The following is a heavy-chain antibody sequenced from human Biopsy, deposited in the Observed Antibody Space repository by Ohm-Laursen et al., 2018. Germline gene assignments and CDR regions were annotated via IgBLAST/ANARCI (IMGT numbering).Heavy chain of an antibody. CDR1: GDSISSYY. J-gene: IGHJ5*02. Sequence: SDTLSLTCTVSGDSISSYYWSWIRQPPGKGLEWIGHISHTGYTSYKSSLKSRVTISLDTSRKHFSLRLTSLAASDTAVYYCARGDYFDSNGYFWFDPWGQGTLVTVSS. V-gene: IGHV4-59*07. CDR2: ISHTGYT. D-gene: IGHD3-22*01. CDR3: ARGDYFDSNGYFWFDP.